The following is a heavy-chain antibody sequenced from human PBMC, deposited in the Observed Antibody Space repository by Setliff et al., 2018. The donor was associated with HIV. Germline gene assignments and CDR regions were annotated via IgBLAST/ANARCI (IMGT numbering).Heavy chain of an antibody. Sequence: SETLSLTCTVSGGSISSSSYYWGWIRQPPGKGLEWIGTIYHSGSTYHNPSLKSRLTISVDTSKNQFSLKVNSVTAADTAVYYCARGARLLAGYSDRWDYYYMGVWGKGTTVTVSS. J-gene: IGHJ6*03. CDR2: IYHSGST. D-gene: IGHD6-13*01. V-gene: IGHV4-39*01. CDR1: GGSISSSSYY. CDR3: ARGARLLAGYSDRWDYYYMGV.